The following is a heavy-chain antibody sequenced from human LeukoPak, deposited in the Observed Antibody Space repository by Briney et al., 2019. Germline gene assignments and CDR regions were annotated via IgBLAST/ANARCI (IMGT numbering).Heavy chain of an antibody. CDR1: GFTFDDYG. V-gene: IGHV3-20*04. CDR2: INWNGVST. CDR3: ARVGAKVGDMDV. Sequence: AGSLRLSCAASGFTFDDYGMSWVRQAPGKGLEWISGINWNGVSTGYADSVKGRFTISRDNAKNSLFLQMNSLRAEDTALYYCARVGAKVGDMDVWGKGTTVTISS. D-gene: IGHD3-10*01. J-gene: IGHJ6*03.